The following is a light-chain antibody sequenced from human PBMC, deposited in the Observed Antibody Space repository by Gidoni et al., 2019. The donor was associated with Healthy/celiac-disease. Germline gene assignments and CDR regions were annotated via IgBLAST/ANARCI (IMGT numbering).Light chain of an antibody. CDR1: QGISSA. CDR2: DAY. J-gene: IGKJ4*01. Sequence: AIQLTQSPSSLSASVGDGVTITCRASQGISSALAWYQQKPGKAPKLLIYDAYSLESGVPSRFSGSGSGTDFTLNISSPQPEDFATYYCQQFNSDPTFGGGTKVEIK. V-gene: IGKV1-13*02. CDR3: QQFNSDPT.